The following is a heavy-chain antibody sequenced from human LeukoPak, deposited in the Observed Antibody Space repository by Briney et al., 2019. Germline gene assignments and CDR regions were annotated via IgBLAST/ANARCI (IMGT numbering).Heavy chain of an antibody. D-gene: IGHD2-21*01. Sequence: GGSLRLSCAASGFTFSSYGMHWVRQAPGKGLEWVAVISYDGSNKYYADSVKGRITISRDNSKNTLYLQMNSLRAGDTAVYYCARDRHISFDYWGQGTLVTVSS. CDR1: GFTFSSYG. V-gene: IGHV3-30*19. J-gene: IGHJ4*02. CDR3: ARDRHISFDY. CDR2: ISYDGSNK.